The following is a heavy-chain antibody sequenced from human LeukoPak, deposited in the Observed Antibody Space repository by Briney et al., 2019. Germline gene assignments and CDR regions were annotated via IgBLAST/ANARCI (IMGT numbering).Heavy chain of an antibody. Sequence: GGSLRLSCAGSGFTVISHEMNWVRQAPGKGLEWVSYISSSGNTIYYVDSVKGRSTISRDNAKNSLYLQMNSLRAEDTAIYYCARDVGGYTYTWGQGILVTVSS. J-gene: IGHJ4*02. CDR1: GFTVISHE. D-gene: IGHD3-16*01. CDR3: ARDVGGYTYT. CDR2: ISSSGNTI. V-gene: IGHV3-48*03.